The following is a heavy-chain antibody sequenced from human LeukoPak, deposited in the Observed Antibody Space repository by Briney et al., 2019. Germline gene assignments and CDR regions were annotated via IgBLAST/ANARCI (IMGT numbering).Heavy chain of an antibody. CDR2: INPSGGST. D-gene: IGHD5-18*01. Sequence: ASVKVSCKASGYTFTSYYMHWVRQAPGQGLEWMGIINPSGGSTSYPQKFQGRVTMTRDTSTSTVYMELSSLRSEDTAVYYCARDCKYHSYGLTEADYWGQGTLVTVSS. J-gene: IGHJ4*02. CDR3: ARDCKYHSYGLTEADY. V-gene: IGHV1-46*03. CDR1: GYTFTSYY.